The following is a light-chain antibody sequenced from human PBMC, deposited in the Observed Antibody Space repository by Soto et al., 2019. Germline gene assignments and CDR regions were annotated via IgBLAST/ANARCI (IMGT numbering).Light chain of an antibody. CDR2: EVS. CDR1: SSDVGVYNY. V-gene: IGLV2-14*01. CDR3: SSYTSASALAI. Sequence: QSALTQPASVSGSPGQSITISCTGTSSDVGVYNYVSWYQQHPGKAPKLIIYEVSNRPSGVSNRFSGSKSGNTASLTISGLQVEDEAHYFCSSYTSASALAIFGGGTKLTVL. J-gene: IGLJ2*01.